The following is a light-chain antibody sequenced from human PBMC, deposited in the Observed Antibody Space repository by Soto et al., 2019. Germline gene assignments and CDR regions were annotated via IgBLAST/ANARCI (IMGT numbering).Light chain of an antibody. V-gene: IGLV2-11*01. J-gene: IGLJ3*02. CDR1: SSDVGHYNF. CDR3: CSYAGSYTWV. Sequence: QSALTQPRSVSGSPGQSITISCTGSSSDVGHYNFVSWYQHHPGKAPKLMIYDVNKRPSGVPDRFSGSKSGNTASLTISGLQAEDEAHYYCCSYAGSYTWVFGGGTKVTVL. CDR2: DVN.